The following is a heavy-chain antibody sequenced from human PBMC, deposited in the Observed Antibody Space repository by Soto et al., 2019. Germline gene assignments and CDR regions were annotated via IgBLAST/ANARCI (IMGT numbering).Heavy chain of an antibody. Sequence: GGSLRLSCVDSGFIFSNNGMHWVRQTPGKGLEWVAFMSYDGSDTFYADSVKGRFTIARDNSKNTLFLHMSNLRAEDTAMYYCTIVRVADSALDHWGQGTLVTVSS. V-gene: IGHV3-30*02. D-gene: IGHD3-10*02. CDR3: TIVRVADSALDH. CDR2: MSYDGSDT. CDR1: GFIFSNNG. J-gene: IGHJ4*02.